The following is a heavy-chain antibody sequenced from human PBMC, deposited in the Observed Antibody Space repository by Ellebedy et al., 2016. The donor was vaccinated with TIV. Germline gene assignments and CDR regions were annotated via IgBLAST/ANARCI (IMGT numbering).Heavy chain of an antibody. CDR3: ARDKIVGATYFDY. V-gene: IGHV3-7*01. D-gene: IGHD1-26*01. Sequence: GESLKISXAASGFTFSAYWMHWVRQAPGKGLEWVANIKQDGSEKYYVDSVKGRFTISRDNAKNSLYLQMNSLRAEDTAVYYCARDKIVGATYFDYWGQGTLVTVSS. CDR1: GFTFSAYW. J-gene: IGHJ4*02. CDR2: IKQDGSEK.